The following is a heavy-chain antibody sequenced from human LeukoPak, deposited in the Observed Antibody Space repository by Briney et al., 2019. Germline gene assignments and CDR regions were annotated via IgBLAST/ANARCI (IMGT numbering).Heavy chain of an antibody. V-gene: IGHV3-11*04. Sequence: GGSLRLSCAASGFTFSDYYMSWIRQAPGKGLEWVSYISSSGSTIYYADSVKGRFTISRDNAKNSLYLQMNSLRAEDTAVYYCARDITIAAAGKAPGPWGQGTLVTVSS. CDR2: ISSSGSTI. CDR3: ARDITIAAAGKAPGP. D-gene: IGHD6-13*01. J-gene: IGHJ5*02. CDR1: GFTFSDYY.